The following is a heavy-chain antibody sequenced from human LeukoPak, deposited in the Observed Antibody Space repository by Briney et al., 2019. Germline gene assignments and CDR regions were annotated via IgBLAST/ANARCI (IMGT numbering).Heavy chain of an antibody. CDR3: ARDLSGVAGYTYGRGIDY. CDR2: ISGSGSGGST. D-gene: IGHD5-18*01. Sequence: GGSLRLSRAASGFTFSSSAMSWVRQAPGKGLEWVSSISGSGSGGSTYYADSVKGRFTISRDNAKTSLYLQMNSLRAEDTAVYYRARDLSGVAGYTYGRGIDYWGQGTLVTVSS. J-gene: IGHJ4*02. V-gene: IGHV3-23*01. CDR1: GFTFSSSA.